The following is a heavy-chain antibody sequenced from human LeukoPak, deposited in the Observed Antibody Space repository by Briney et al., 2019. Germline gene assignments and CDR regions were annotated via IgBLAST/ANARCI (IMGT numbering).Heavy chain of an antibody. J-gene: IGHJ4*02. D-gene: IGHD6-13*01. CDR2: INPNSGGT. V-gene: IGHV1-2*02. CDR1: VYTFTVYY. Sequence: ASVKVSFKSSVYTFTVYYMHWVRQAPGQGLEWMGWINPNSGGTNYAQKFQGRVTITRDTASSTAYMDLTRLTSDDTAVYYCVRISRSSVETFFDYWGQGTLVTVSS. CDR3: VRISRSSVETFFDY.